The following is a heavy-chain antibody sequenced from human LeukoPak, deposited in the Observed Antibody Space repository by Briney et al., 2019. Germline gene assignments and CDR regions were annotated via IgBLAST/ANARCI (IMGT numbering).Heavy chain of an antibody. V-gene: IGHV4-59*01. D-gene: IGHD3-9*01. Sequence: SETLSLTCTVSGGSISSYYWSWIRQPPGKGLEWIGYIYYSGSTNYNPSLKSRDTISVDTSKNQFSLKLSSVTAADTAVYYCARGNDILTGYAPGIYWYFDLWGRGTLVTVSS. CDR2: IYYSGST. CDR1: GGSISSYY. CDR3: ARGNDILTGYAPGIYWYFDL. J-gene: IGHJ2*01.